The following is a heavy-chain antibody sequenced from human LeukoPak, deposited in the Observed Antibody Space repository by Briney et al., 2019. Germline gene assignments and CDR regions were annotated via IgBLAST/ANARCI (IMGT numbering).Heavy chain of an antibody. CDR1: GYTFTTYD. V-gene: IGHV1-8*01. D-gene: IGHD6-19*01. CDR3: ARGRGSAHKENWFDP. J-gene: IGHJ5*02. Sequence: VASVKVSCKASGYTFTTYDINCVRQATGQGLEWMGWMNPNSGNTGYTQKFQGRVTMTRNTSISTAYMELSSLGSEDTAVYYCARGRGSAHKENWFDPWGQGTLVTVSS. CDR2: MNPNSGNT.